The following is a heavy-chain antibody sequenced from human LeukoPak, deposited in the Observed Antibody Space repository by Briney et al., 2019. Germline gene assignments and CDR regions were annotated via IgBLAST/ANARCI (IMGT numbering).Heavy chain of an antibody. CDR2: ISSDGRTT. Sequence: TGGSLRLSCAASGLTFSNYWMTWVRQAPGKGLVWVTRISSDGRTTNYADSVKGRFTISRDNAKNTMQLQMDSLRVEDTAVYYCARDYYGSVDYWGQGALVTVS. D-gene: IGHD3-10*01. J-gene: IGHJ4*02. CDR1: GLTFSNYW. V-gene: IGHV3-74*01. CDR3: ARDYYGSVDY.